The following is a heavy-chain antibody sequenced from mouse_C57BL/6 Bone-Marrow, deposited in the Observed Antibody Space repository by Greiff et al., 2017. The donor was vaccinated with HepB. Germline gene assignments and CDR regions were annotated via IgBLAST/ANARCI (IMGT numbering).Heavy chain of an antibody. D-gene: IGHD1-1*01. J-gene: IGHJ1*03. CDR1: GYTFTSYW. Sequence: VQLQQPGAELVKPGASVKMSCKASGYTFTSYWITWVKQRPGLGLEWIGDIYPGSGSTNYNEKFKSKATLTVDTSSSTAYMQLSSLTSEDSAVYYCARHYGSSYDWYFDVWGTGTTVTVSS. V-gene: IGHV1-55*01. CDR3: ARHYGSSYDWYFDV. CDR2: IYPGSGST.